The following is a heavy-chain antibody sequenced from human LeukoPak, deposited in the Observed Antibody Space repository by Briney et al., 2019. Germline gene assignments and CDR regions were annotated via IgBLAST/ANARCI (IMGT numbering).Heavy chain of an antibody. CDR1: GGSLSSYY. CDR3: ARHGLYGSGTPNAFDI. V-gene: IGHV4-59*08. CDR2: IYYSGST. D-gene: IGHD3-10*01. J-gene: IGHJ3*02. Sequence: SETLSLTCTVSGGSLSSYYWSWIRQPPGKGLEWIGDIYYSGSTNYNPSLKNRVTISVDTSKNQFSLKLSSVTAADTAVYYCARHGLYGSGTPNAFDIWGQGTMVTVSS.